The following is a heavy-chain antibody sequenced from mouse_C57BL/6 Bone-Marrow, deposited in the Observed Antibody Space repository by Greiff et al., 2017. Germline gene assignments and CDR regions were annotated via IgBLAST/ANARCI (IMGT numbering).Heavy chain of an antibody. CDR3: ERYYYGKTCYCDY. Sequence: QVQLQQSGAELARPGASVKLSCKASGYTFTSSWISWVKQRPGQGLEWIGEIYPRSGNTYYNEKFKGKATLTADKSSSKAYMGLRSLTSEDLWVYFGERYYYGKTCYCDYWGQETTLTVSS. CDR1: GYTFTSSW. V-gene: IGHV1-81*01. J-gene: IGHJ2*01. D-gene: IGHD1-1*01. CDR2: IYPRSGNT.